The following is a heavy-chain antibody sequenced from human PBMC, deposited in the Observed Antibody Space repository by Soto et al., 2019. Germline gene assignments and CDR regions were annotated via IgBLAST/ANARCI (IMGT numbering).Heavy chain of an antibody. CDR2: ISDSGSP. V-gene: IGHV4-30-4*08. D-gene: IGHD5-18*01. CDR3: ARARDTTAPGDFDY. CDR1: GGSISSADYY. J-gene: IGHJ4*02. Sequence: LPLTCTVPGGSISSADYYWSCIRQPPGKGLEWIGHISDSGSPYYNPSLKSRVTIAVDTSKNQFSLKLSSVTAADTAGYYGARARDTTAPGDFDYSGQGALVTVSS.